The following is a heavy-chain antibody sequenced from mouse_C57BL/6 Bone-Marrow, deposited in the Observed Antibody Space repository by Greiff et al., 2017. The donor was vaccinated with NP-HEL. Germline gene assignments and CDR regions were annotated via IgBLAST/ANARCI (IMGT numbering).Heavy chain of an antibody. D-gene: IGHD3-2*02. J-gene: IGHJ4*01. CDR1: GYTFTSYW. V-gene: IGHV1-64*01. Sequence: QVQLQQPGAELVKPGASVKLSCKASGYTFTSYWMHWVKQRPGQGLEWIGMIHPNSGSTNYNEKFKSKATLTVDKSSSTAYMQLSSLTSEDSAVYYCAREKAQALGDYWGQGTSVTVSS. CDR2: IHPNSGST. CDR3: AREKAQALGDY.